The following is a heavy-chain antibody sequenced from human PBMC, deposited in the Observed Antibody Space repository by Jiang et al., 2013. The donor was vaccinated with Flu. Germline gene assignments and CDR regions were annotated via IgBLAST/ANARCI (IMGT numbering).Heavy chain of an antibody. CDR3: ARWAMVTTQVGYFDL. CDR1: SVSSNSAT. CDR2: TYYRSKWSN. D-gene: IGHD4-17*01. J-gene: IGHJ2*01. V-gene: IGHV6-1*01. Sequence: SVSSNSATWNWIRQSPSRGLEWLGRTYYRSKWSNDYVVSVKSRITINADTSKNQFSLQLNSVTPEDTAVYYCARWAMVTTQVGYFDLWGRGTLVTVSS.